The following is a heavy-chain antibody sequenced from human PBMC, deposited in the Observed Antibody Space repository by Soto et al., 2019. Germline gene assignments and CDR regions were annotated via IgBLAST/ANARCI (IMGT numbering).Heavy chain of an antibody. CDR2: MNPGSGDT. CDR3: ARMESFGSLNWFDP. CDR1: GYTFTNND. Sequence: ASVKVSCKASGYTFTNNDVSWVRQATGQGLEWMGWMNPGSGDTGYAQKFQGRVTMTRDISTATAYMELNSLTSEDTAIYYCARMESFGSLNWFDPWGQGTLVTVSS. V-gene: IGHV1-8*02. J-gene: IGHJ5*02. D-gene: IGHD5-18*01.